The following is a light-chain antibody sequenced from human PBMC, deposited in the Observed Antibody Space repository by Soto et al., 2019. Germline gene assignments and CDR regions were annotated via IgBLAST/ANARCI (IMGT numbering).Light chain of an antibody. CDR1: SSNIGSNT. V-gene: IGLV1-44*01. Sequence: QSVLTQPPSASGTPGQRVTISCSESSSNIGSNTVNWYQQLPGTAPKLLIYTNDQRPSGVPDRFSGSRSGTSASLAISGLQFEDEADYHCSSWDDNLDAVVFGAGTKVTVL. CDR3: SSWDDNLDAVV. CDR2: TND. J-gene: IGLJ1*01.